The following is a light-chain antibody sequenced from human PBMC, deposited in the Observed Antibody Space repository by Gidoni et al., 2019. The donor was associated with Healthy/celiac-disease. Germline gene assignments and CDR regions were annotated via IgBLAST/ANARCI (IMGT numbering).Light chain of an antibody. CDR3: QQSYSTPLT. CDR2: AAS. V-gene: IGKV1-39*01. J-gene: IGKJ3*01. Sequence: DIQMTQSPSSLSASVGDRVTITCRASQSISSYLNWYQQKPGKAPKLLIYAASSLQSWVPSRFSGSGSGTDFTLTISSLQPEDFATYYGQQSYSTPLTFGPGTKVDIK. CDR1: QSISSY.